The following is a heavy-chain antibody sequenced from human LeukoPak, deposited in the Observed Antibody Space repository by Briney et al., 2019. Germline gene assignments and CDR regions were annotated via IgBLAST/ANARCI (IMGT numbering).Heavy chain of an antibody. CDR1: GGSVSSGNYY. J-gene: IGHJ4*02. CDR3: ARLPYYADDY. V-gene: IGHV4-61*01. CDR2: IYYSGST. Sequence: SETLSLTCTVPGGSVSSGNYYWRWIRQPPGKGLDWIGYIYYSGSTNYNPSLKSRVTISVDTSKNQFSLKLSSVTAADTAVYYCARLPYYADDYWGQGTLVTVSS. D-gene: IGHD2-2*01.